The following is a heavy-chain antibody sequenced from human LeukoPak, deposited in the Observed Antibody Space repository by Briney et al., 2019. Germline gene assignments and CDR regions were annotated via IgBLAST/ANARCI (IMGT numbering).Heavy chain of an antibody. V-gene: IGHV3-21*01. CDR2: ISSSGSYI. CDR1: RFTFSSYS. D-gene: IGHD6-13*01. Sequence: GGSLRLSCAASRFTFSSYSMNWVRQAPGKGLEWVSSISSSGSYIYYADSVKGRFTISRDNAKNSLYLQMNSLRAEDTAVYYCARDSSMGSSWPVDYWGQGTLVTVSS. J-gene: IGHJ4*02. CDR3: ARDSSMGSSWPVDY.